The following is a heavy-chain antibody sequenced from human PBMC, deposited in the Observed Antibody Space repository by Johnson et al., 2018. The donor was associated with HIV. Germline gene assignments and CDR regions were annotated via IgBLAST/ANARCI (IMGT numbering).Heavy chain of an antibody. Sequence: VQLVESGGGVVQPGRSLRLSCAASGFAFSNYGMHWVRQAPGKGLEWVAVISFDGSHKYYTDSVNGLSTISRDNSNNTLYLHMNSLRPDDTGVYYCAKDKFMFLDNPVDAFDVWGQGTMVTFSS. J-gene: IGHJ3*01. CDR2: ISFDGSHK. CDR1: GFAFSNYG. CDR3: AKDKFMFLDNPVDAFDV. V-gene: IGHV3-30*18. D-gene: IGHD3/OR15-3a*01.